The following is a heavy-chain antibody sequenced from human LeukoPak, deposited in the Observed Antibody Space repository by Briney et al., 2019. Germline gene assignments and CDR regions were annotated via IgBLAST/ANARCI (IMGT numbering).Heavy chain of an antibody. CDR1: GGSISSYY. CDR3: ARSAYSSGWHLREFDY. V-gene: IGHV4-59*01. Sequence: SETLSLTCTVSGGSISSYYWSWIRQPPGKGLEWIGYIYYSGSTNYNPSLKSRATISVDTSKNQFSLKLSSVTAADTAVYYCARSAYSSGWHLREFDYWGQGTLVTVSS. D-gene: IGHD6-19*01. CDR2: IYYSGST. J-gene: IGHJ4*02.